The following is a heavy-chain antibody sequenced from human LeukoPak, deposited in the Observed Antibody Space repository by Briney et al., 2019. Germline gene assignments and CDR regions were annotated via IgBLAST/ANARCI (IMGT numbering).Heavy chain of an antibody. CDR3: ARDYGGNWGTYNYFDL. CDR1: GFTFSDYY. D-gene: IGHD7-27*01. J-gene: IGHJ2*01. Sequence: PGGSLRLSCAASGFTFSDYYMNWIRQAPGKGLEWVSYITSSSSYRDYADSVRGRFTISRDNAKKSLYLQMNSLRAEDTAVYYCARDYGGNWGTYNYFDLWGRGTLVTVSS. CDR2: ITSSSSYR. V-gene: IGHV3-11*05.